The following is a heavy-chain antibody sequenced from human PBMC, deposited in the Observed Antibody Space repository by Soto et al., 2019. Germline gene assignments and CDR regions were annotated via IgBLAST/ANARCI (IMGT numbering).Heavy chain of an antibody. CDR3: ARGGTPIDY. J-gene: IGHJ4*02. Sequence: QVQLGQSGAEVKKPGASVKVSCKASGYTFTNFGISWVRQAPGQGLEWMGWISAYNGNTNYAQNFQGRVTMTTDTSTSTAYRQLRSLRSDATAAYYCARGGTPIDYWDQGTLVTVSS. V-gene: IGHV1-18*01. CDR1: GYTFTNFG. D-gene: IGHD3-16*01. CDR2: ISAYNGNT.